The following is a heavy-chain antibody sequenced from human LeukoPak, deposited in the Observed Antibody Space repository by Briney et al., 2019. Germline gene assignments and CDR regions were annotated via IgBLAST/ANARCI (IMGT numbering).Heavy chain of an antibody. CDR2: MNPNSGNT. CDR3: ARNLYGSGSYYYYYYMDV. Sequence: ASVKVSCKASGYTFTGYYIHWVRQAPGQGLEWMGWMNPNSGNTGYAQKFQGRVTITRNTSISTAYMELSSLRSEDTAVYYCARNLYGSGSYYYYYYMDVWGKGTTVTVSS. V-gene: IGHV1-8*03. CDR1: GYTFTGYY. J-gene: IGHJ6*03. D-gene: IGHD3-10*01.